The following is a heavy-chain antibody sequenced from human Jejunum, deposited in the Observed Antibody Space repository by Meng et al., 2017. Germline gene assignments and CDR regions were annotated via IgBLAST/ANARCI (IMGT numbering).Heavy chain of an antibody. V-gene: IGHV3-23*03. CDR2: IDRDGTGT. CDR1: GFPFSSYA. Sequence: GGSLRLSCTASGFPFSSYAMSWVRQAPGKGLEWVSGIDRDGTGTYYAASVKGRFTISRDNSKNTLYMQMNSLRVEDTAEYFCANGYTPDSWGQGMLVTVSS. J-gene: IGHJ4*02. CDR3: ANGYTPDS. D-gene: IGHD5-12*01.